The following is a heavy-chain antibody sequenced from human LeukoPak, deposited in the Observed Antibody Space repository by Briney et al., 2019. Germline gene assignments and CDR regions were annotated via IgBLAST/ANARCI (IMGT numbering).Heavy chain of an antibody. V-gene: IGHV3-23*01. D-gene: IGHD4-11*01. CDR2: ISGSGGST. CDR3: AKVRETVTTSYSYYYMDV. CDR1: GFTFSSYA. J-gene: IGHJ6*03. Sequence: GGSLRLSCAASGFTFSSYAMSWVRQAPGKGLEWVSAISGSGGSTYYADSVKGRFTISRDNSKNTLYLQMNSLRAEDTAVYYCAKVRETVTTSYSYYYMDVWGKGTTVTVSS.